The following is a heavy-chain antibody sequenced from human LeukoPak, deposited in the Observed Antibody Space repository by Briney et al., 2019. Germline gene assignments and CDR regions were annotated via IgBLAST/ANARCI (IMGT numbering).Heavy chain of an antibody. D-gene: IGHD3-10*01. Sequence: PGGSLRLSCAASGFTFSSFAINWVRQAPGKGLEWVSVITGSGSGADYADSVKGRFTISRDNSQNTVHLQMNSLRAEDTAVYYCAENYYGSGSYVAYWGQGTLVTVSS. V-gene: IGHV3-23*01. CDR1: GFTFSSFA. J-gene: IGHJ4*02. CDR2: ITGSGSGA. CDR3: AENYYGSGSYVAY.